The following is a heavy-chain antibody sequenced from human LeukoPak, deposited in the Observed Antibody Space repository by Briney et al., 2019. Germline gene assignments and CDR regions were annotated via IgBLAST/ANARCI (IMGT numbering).Heavy chain of an antibody. CDR2: IYYSGST. Sequence: PSETLSLTCTVSGGSISSYYWSWIRQPPGKGLEWIGYIYYSGSTNYNPSLKSRVTISVDTSKNQFSLKLSSVTAADTAVYYCARGLGSSGWVYYYYGMDVWGQGTTVTVSS. CDR3: ARGLGSSGWVYYYYGMDV. J-gene: IGHJ6*02. D-gene: IGHD6-25*01. V-gene: IGHV4-59*01. CDR1: GGSISSYY.